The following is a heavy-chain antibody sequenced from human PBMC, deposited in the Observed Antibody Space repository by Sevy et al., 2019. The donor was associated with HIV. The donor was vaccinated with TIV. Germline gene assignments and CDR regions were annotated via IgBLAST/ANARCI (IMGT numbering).Heavy chain of an antibody. CDR1: GGTFSSYA. Sequence: ASVKVSCKASGGTFSSYAISWVRQAPGQGLEWMGGIIPIFGTANYAQKFQGRVTITADESTSTAYMELSSLGSEDTAVYYCARDQQRPIVVVVAAPNDAFDIWGQGTMVTVSS. CDR3: ARDQQRPIVVVVAAPNDAFDI. J-gene: IGHJ3*02. D-gene: IGHD2-15*01. CDR2: IIPIFGTA. V-gene: IGHV1-69*13.